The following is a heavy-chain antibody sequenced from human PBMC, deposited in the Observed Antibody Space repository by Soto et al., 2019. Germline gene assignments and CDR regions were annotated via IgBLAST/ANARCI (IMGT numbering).Heavy chain of an antibody. CDR2: ISSSSSYI. CDR3: ARDMSYCGGDCYPDY. Sequence: EVQLVESGGGLVQPGGSLRLSCAASGFTFSSYSMNWVRQAPGKGLEWVSSISSSSSYIYYADSVKGRFTISRDNAKNSLYLQMNSLRAEDTAVYYCARDMSYCGGDCYPDYWGQGTLVTVSS. J-gene: IGHJ4*02. D-gene: IGHD2-21*02. V-gene: IGHV3-21*01. CDR1: GFTFSSYS.